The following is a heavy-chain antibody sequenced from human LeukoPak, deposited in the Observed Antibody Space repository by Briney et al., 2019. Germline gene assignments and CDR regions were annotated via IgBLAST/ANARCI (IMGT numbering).Heavy chain of an antibody. CDR2: IYPADSTA. Sequence: GESLKISCKASGYSFTTYWIGWVRQMPGKGLEWMGIIYPADSTAHYSPSFQGQVTISVDKSISTAYLQWSSLKTSDTAIYYCARTTRGQLLSNFDFWGQGSLVTVSS. CDR1: GYSFTTYW. V-gene: IGHV5-51*01. J-gene: IGHJ4*02. D-gene: IGHD1-1*01. CDR3: ARTTRGQLLSNFDF.